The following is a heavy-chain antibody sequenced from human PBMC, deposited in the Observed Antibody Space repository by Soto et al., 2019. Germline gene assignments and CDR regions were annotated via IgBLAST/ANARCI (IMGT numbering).Heavy chain of an antibody. D-gene: IGHD3-22*01. CDR3: TTDSYSTIIIVRFDY. J-gene: IGHJ4*01. CDR1: GFTFSNAW. Sequence: EVQLVESGGGLVKPGGSLRLSCAASGFTFSNAWINWVRQAPGKGLEWVGRIKSKTDCGTTDYAEPVKGRFAISRDDSNNMVYLQMNSLKIEDTAVYYCTTDSYSTIIIVRFDYWGHGTLVTVSS. CDR2: IKSKTDCGTT. V-gene: IGHV3-15*07.